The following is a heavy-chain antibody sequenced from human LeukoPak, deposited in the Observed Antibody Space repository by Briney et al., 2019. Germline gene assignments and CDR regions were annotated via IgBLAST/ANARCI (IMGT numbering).Heavy chain of an antibody. CDR3: AKGRGSSGYYYPFDY. J-gene: IGHJ4*02. Sequence: GGSLRLSCAASGFTFSSYWMHWVRQAPGKGLVWVSRINTDGSSTSYADSVKGRFTISRDNSKNTLFLQMNSLRAEDTAVYYCAKGRGSSGYYYPFDYWGQGTLVTVSS. CDR1: GFTFSSYW. CDR2: INTDGSST. D-gene: IGHD3-22*01. V-gene: IGHV3-74*01.